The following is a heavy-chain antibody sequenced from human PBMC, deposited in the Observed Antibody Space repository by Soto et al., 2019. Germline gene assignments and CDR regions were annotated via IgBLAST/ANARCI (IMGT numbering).Heavy chain of an antibody. Sequence: QVQLQESGPGLVKPSGTLSLTCAVSGGSISSSNWWSWVRQPPGKGLEWIGEIYHSGSTNYNPSLKSPVTISVDKSNNQFSLTLSSVTVADTAVYYCARVSGSYYYGMDVWGQGTTVTVSS. CDR1: GGSISSSNW. CDR2: IYHSGST. D-gene: IGHD3-10*01. CDR3: ARVSGSYYYGMDV. V-gene: IGHV4-4*02. J-gene: IGHJ6*02.